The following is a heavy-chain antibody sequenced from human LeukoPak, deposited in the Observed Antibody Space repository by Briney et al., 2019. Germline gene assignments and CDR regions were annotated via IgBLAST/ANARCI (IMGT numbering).Heavy chain of an antibody. CDR3: AREKDCGDYAVFDY. V-gene: IGHV3-48*02. CDR2: ISSSSSTI. Sequence: PGGSLRLSCAASGFTFSSYSMNWVRQPPAKGLEWVSYISSSSSTIYYADSVKGRFTISRDNAKNSLYLQMNSLRDEDTAVYYCAREKDCGDYAVFDYWGQGTLVTVSS. J-gene: IGHJ4*02. D-gene: IGHD4-17*01. CDR1: GFTFSSYS.